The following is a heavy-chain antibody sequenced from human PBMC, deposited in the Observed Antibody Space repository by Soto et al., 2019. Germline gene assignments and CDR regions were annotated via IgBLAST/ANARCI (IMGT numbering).Heavy chain of an antibody. CDR2: IIPIVTTP. V-gene: IGHV1-69*06. Sequence: QVRLVQSGAEVKKPGSSVKVSCEASGGPFSSYAVTWGRQAPGQGLEWMGGIIPIVTTPHYAQKFQGRLTSSADKSTSTSYREGSSRRSEDTGVYDGARVGYSVWSRDHYYGMYVWGQGTTVLVSS. CDR3: ARVGYSVWSRDHYYGMYV. CDR1: GGPFSSYA. J-gene: IGHJ6*02. D-gene: IGHD3-3*01.